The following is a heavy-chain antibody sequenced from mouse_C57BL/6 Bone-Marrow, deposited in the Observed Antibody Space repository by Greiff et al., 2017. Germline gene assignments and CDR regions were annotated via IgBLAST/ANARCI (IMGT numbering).Heavy chain of an antibody. V-gene: IGHV1-15*01. CDR2: IDPETGGT. CDR1: GYTFTDYE. Sequence: QVQLQQSGAELVRPGASVTLSCKASGYTFTDYEMHWVKQTPVHGLEWIGAIDPETGGTAYNQKFKGKAILTADKSSSTAYMELRSLTSEDSAVYYCTRPTTVVAHWYFDVWAQGPRSPSPQ. CDR3: TRPTTVVAHWYFDV. J-gene: IGHJ1*03. D-gene: IGHD1-1*01.